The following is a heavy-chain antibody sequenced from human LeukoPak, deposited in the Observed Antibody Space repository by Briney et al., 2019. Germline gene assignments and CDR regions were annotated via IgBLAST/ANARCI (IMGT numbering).Heavy chain of an antibody. J-gene: IGHJ4*02. CDR1: GFTFSSYA. CDR2: ISSSSSYI. Sequence: GGSLRLSCAASGFTFSSYAMNWVRQAPGKGLEWVSSISSSSSYIYYADSVKGRFTISRDNAKNSLYLQMNSLRAEDTAVYYCASAEWELHLDYWGQGTLVTVSS. V-gene: IGHV3-21*01. D-gene: IGHD1-26*01. CDR3: ASAEWELHLDY.